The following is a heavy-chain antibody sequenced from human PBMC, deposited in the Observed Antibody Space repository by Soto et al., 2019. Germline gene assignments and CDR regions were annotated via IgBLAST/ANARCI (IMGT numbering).Heavy chain of an antibody. Sequence: SVKVSCKASGYTFTYRYLHWVRQAPGQALEWMGWITPFNGNTNYAQKFQDRVTITRDRSMSTAYMELSSLRSEDTAMYYCATSGAAAGMDDYWGQGTLVTVSS. D-gene: IGHD6-13*01. CDR3: ATSGAAAGMDDY. CDR1: GYTFTYRY. V-gene: IGHV1-45*02. CDR2: ITPFNGNT. J-gene: IGHJ4*02.